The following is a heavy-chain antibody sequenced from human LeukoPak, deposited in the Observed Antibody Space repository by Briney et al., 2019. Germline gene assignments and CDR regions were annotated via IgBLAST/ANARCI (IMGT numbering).Heavy chain of an antibody. CDR1: GFTFSSYG. CDR3: AGSIAVTGTIDY. J-gene: IGHJ4*02. V-gene: IGHV3-33*01. Sequence: GGSLRLSCAASGFTFSSYGMHWVRQAPGKGLEWVAVIWYDGSNKYYADSVRGRFTISRDNSKNTLYLQMNSLRAEDTAVYYCAGSIAVTGTIDYWGQGTLVTVSS. D-gene: IGHD6-19*01. CDR2: IWYDGSNK.